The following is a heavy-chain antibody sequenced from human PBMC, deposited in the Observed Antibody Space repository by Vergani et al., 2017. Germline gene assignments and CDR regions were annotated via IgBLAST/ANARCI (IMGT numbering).Heavy chain of an antibody. J-gene: IGHJ4*02. CDR1: GFTFSRYS. Sequence: EVQLVESGGGLVKPGGSLRLSCAASGFTFSRYSMNWVRPAPGKGLYWVSAMSSSSSHMYYADSVKFRFTISRDNARNSLYLQMNSLRAEGTAVYYCAGDQAVFGVVIPPDDWGQGTLVTVSS. CDR3: AGDQAVFGVVIPPDD. V-gene: IGHV3-21*01. D-gene: IGHD3-3*01. CDR2: MSSSSSHM.